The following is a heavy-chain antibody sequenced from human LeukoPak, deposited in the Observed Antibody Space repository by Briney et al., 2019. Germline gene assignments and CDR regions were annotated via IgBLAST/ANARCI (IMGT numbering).Heavy chain of an antibody. V-gene: IGHV4-39*01. CDR3: ARGSGSYSRWFDP. CDR1: GGSISSSSYY. D-gene: IGHD1-26*01. J-gene: IGHJ5*02. Sequence: PSETLSLTCTVSGGSISSSSYYWGWIRQPPGKGLEWIGSIYYSGSTYYNPSLKSRVTISVDTSKNQFSLKLSSVTAADTAVYYCARGSGSYSRWFDPWGQGTLVTVSS. CDR2: IYYSGST.